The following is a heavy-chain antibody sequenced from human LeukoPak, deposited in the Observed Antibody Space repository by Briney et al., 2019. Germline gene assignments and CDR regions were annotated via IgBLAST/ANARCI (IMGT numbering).Heavy chain of an antibody. D-gene: IGHD2-2*01. V-gene: IGHV1-8*01. Sequence: ASVKVSCKASGYTFTSYDINWVRQATGQGLEWMGWMNPNSGNTGYAQKFQGRVTMTRNTSISTAYMELSSLRSEDTAVYYCAKDWSYCSSTSCRKSYYFDYWGQGTLVTVSS. J-gene: IGHJ4*02. CDR1: GYTFTSYD. CDR3: AKDWSYCSSTSCRKSYYFDY. CDR2: MNPNSGNT.